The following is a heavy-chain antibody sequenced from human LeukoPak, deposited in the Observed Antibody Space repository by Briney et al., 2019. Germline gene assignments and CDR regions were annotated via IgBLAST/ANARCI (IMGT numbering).Heavy chain of an antibody. V-gene: IGHV1-8*01. J-gene: IGHJ6*02. Sequence: ASVKVSCKASGYTFTSYDINWVRQATGQGLEWMGWMNPNSGNTGYAQKFQGRVTMTRNTSISTAYMELSSLRPEDTAVYYCARIIISGSGWYGNYYYYGMDVWGQGTTVTVSS. CDR3: ARIIISGSGWYGNYYYYGMDV. CDR2: MNPNSGNT. D-gene: IGHD6-19*01. CDR1: GYTFTSYD.